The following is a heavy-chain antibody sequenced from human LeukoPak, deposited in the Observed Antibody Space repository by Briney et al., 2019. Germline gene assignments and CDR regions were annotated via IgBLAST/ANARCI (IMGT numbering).Heavy chain of an antibody. J-gene: IGHJ6*03. CDR2: VYTSGST. CDR3: ARDKSGGSSLLYYYYYMDV. D-gene: IGHD1-26*01. Sequence: SQTLSLTCTVSGGSISSGGYYWSWIRQPAGKGLEWIGRVYTSGSTNYNPSLKSRVTMSVDTSKNQFSLKLSSVTAADTAVYYCARDKSGGSSLLYYYYYMDVWGKGTTVTISS. CDR1: GGSISSGGYY. V-gene: IGHV4-61*02.